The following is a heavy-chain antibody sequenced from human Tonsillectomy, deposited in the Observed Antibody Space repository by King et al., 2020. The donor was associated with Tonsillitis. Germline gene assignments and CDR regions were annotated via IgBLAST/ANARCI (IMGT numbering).Heavy chain of an antibody. CDR3: ARGVYDFWSGYTDAFDI. CDR2: IYYSGST. Sequence: QLQESGPGLLKPSQTLSLTCTVSGGSISGGGYYWSWIRQHPGKGLEWIGYIYYSGSTYYSPSLKSRITISVDTSKGQFSRKLGSVTAADTAVYYCARGVYDFWSGYTDAFDIWGQGTMVTVSS. CDR1: GGSISGGGYY. D-gene: IGHD3-3*01. V-gene: IGHV4-31*03. J-gene: IGHJ3*02.